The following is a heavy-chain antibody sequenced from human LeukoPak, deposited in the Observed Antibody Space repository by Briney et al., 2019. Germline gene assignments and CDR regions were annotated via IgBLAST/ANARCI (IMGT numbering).Heavy chain of an antibody. CDR3: ARNQRGYSYGYNDAFDI. J-gene: IGHJ3*02. Sequence: GESLKISCKASGYRFTDYWIAWVRQMPGKGLEWMGIIFPSDPDTRYSPSFQGQVTISADKSVSTAYLQWSSLKASDTAMYYCARNQRGYSYGYNDAFDIWGQGTMVTVSS. CDR1: GYRFTDYW. D-gene: IGHD5-18*01. V-gene: IGHV5-51*01. CDR2: IFPSDPDT.